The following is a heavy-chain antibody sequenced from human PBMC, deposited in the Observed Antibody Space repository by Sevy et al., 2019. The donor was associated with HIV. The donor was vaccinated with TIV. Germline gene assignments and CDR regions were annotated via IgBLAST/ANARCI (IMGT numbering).Heavy chain of an antibody. D-gene: IGHD3-22*01. CDR1: GFSFSHYW. Sequence: GGSLRLSCAASGFSFSHYWMHWVRQAPGKGLEWVANIKKDESEKYYVASVKGRFTISRDNAKNSMYLQMNSLIPEDTAIYYCARGNSGSFDYWGQGTLVTVSS. J-gene: IGHJ4*02. CDR3: ARGNSGSFDY. V-gene: IGHV3-7*04. CDR2: IKKDESEK.